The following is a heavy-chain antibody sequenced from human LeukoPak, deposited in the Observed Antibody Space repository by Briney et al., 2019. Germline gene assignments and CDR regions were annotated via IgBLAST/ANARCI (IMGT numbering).Heavy chain of an antibody. J-gene: IGHJ4*02. V-gene: IGHV3-21*01. CDR3: SRGGGAGTTGGSDY. D-gene: IGHD1-1*01. CDR1: GFTFRNFR. Sequence: PGGSLRLSCAASGFTFRNFRMNWVRQTPGKGLEWVSSISGSGNYTYYADSVKGRFTISRDNTKSSVSLEMNSLTVEDTAMYFCSRGGGAGTTGGSDYWGQGTLVIVSS. CDR2: ISGSGNYT.